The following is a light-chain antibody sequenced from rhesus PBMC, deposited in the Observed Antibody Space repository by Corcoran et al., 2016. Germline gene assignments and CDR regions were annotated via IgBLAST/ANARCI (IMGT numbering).Light chain of an antibody. CDR2: KSS. Sequence: DIQMTQSPSSLSASVGDKVTITCRASQDISSWLAWYQQTPGKAPKLLIYKSSILQSGVPSRFSGSGSGTDFTLTSSSLQPEYFATYFCLQHDSSPWTFGQGTKVEIK. J-gene: IGKJ1*01. CDR1: QDISSW. CDR3: LQHDSSPWT. V-gene: IGKV1-22*01.